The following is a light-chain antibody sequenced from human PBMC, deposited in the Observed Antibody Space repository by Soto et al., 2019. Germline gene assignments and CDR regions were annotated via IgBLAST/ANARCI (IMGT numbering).Light chain of an antibody. CDR2: KAS. V-gene: IGKV1-5*03. CDR1: QSISGW. CDR3: QQYAGYSRS. J-gene: IGKJ1*01. Sequence: DVRMTQSPSTLSASVGDRVTITCRASQSISGWLAWYQQRPGTAPKLMIYKASTLETGVPSRFSGSGSGTEFTLTINNLQPDDFATYYCQQYAGYSRSFGQGTKVEIK.